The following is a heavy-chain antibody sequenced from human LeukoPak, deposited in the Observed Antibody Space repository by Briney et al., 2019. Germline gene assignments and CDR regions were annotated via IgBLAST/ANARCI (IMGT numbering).Heavy chain of an antibody. J-gene: IGHJ4*02. Sequence: GGSLRLSCTASGFTFGDYAMSWVHQAPGKGLEWVGFIRSKAYGGTTEYAASVKGRFTISRDDSKSIAYLQMNSLKTEDTAVYYCTRGYYDSSGYSNFDYWGQGTLVTVSS. CDR2: IRSKAYGGTT. D-gene: IGHD3-22*01. CDR1: GFTFGDYA. V-gene: IGHV3-49*04. CDR3: TRGYYDSSGYSNFDY.